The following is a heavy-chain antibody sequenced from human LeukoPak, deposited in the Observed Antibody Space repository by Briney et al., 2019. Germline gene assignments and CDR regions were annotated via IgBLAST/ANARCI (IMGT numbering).Heavy chain of an antibody. CDR3: LRLAGGSSPSHRDAFDI. Sequence: GESLKTSRYSFGYIFTSSWIGWVRQMPGKGLEWVGMVYPGDSDTSYSPSFHGQVTISADKSITTAHLQWSSGQASDTAMVYCLRLAGGSSPSHRDAFDIWGQGTMVTVSS. V-gene: IGHV5-51*01. D-gene: IGHD6-13*01. CDR1: GYIFTSSW. CDR2: VYPGDSDT. J-gene: IGHJ3*02.